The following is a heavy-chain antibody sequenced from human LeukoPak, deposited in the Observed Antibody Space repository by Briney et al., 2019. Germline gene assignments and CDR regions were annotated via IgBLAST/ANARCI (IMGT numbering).Heavy chain of an antibody. V-gene: IGHV4-59*08. CDR2: AYYSGHT. CDR3: ARHPFATPFDY. J-gene: IGHJ4*02. CDR1: GGSISDNS. D-gene: IGHD2-15*01. Sequence: SETLSLTCTASGGSISDNSWSWVRQPPGKGLEWIGYAYYSGHTNYNSSLKSRVTMSLDTSKSQFSLRLSSVTAADTAVYFCARHPFATPFDYWGPGTLVTVSS.